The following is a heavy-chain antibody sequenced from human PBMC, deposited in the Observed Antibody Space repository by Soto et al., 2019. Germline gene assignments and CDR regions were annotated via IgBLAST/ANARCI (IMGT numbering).Heavy chain of an antibody. D-gene: IGHD6-13*01. J-gene: IGHJ4*02. Sequence: QVQLVQSGAEVKKPGASVKVSCKASGYTFTSYGLSWVRQAPGQGLEWMGWISAYNRNTNYAQKLQGRVTMTTDTXXXXXYMXXXXLRSXXXXXXYXARVIAAAADFDYWGQGTLVTVSS. CDR1: GYTFTSYG. CDR2: ISAYNRNT. V-gene: IGHV1-18*01. CDR3: ARVIAAAADFDY.